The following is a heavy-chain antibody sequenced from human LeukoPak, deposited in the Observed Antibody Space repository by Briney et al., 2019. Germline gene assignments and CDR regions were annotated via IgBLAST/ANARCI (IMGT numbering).Heavy chain of an antibody. CDR2: ISGSGAKT. D-gene: IGHD3-3*01. CDR3: AQGDSYYDFLLSV. CDR1: GFTVSSNY. J-gene: IGHJ3*01. V-gene: IGHV3-23*01. Sequence: GGSLRLSCAASGFTVSSNYMSWVRQAPGKGLEWVSAISGSGAKTYYADSVKGRFAISRDNSRNTLYLHMNSLRAEDTAVYYCAQGDSYYDFLLSVWGQGTMVTVSS.